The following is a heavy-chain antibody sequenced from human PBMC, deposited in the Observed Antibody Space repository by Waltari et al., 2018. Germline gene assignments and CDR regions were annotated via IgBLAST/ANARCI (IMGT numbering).Heavy chain of an antibody. Sequence: SSVKVSCKASGGTFSSYAISWVRQAPGQGLEWMGGIIPILGIANYAQKFQGRFTITADESTSTAYMELSSLRSEDTAVYYCAPHPRSITIADYYYYYMAVWGKGTTVTVSS. CDR3: APHPRSITIADYYYYYMAV. CDR2: IIPILGIA. D-gene: IGHD3-3*01. CDR1: GGTFSSYA. J-gene: IGHJ6*03. V-gene: IGHV1-69*01.